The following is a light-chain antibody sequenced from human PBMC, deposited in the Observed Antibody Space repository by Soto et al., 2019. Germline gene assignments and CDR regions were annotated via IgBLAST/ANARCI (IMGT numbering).Light chain of an antibody. CDR1: SSNVGSNT. CDR3: AAWDDSLNVWV. CDR2: SNN. V-gene: IGLV1-44*01. Sequence: QSALTQPASASGTPGQRVTISCSGSSSNVGSNTVNWYQQLPGTAPKLLIYSNNQRPSGVPDRFSGSKSGTSASLAISGRQSEDEADYYCAAWDDSLNVWVFGGGTKPTV. J-gene: IGLJ3*02.